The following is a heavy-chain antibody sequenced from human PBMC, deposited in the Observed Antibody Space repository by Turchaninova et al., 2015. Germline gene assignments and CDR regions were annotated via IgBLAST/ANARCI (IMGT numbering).Heavy chain of an antibody. CDR2: INSDGSQT. CDR3: VRDRDGYNA. CDR1: GFDFSTYW. J-gene: IGHJ5*02. Sequence: EVQLVESGGALVQPGGSLRLSCAASGFDFSTYWMHWVRQAPGKGLVWLSRINSDGSQTIYADFVRGRFTVSRDNAKSTLYLQMNGLGIEDMGVYYCVRDRDGYNAWGQGTLVTVSS. D-gene: IGHD5-24*01. V-gene: IGHV3-74*01.